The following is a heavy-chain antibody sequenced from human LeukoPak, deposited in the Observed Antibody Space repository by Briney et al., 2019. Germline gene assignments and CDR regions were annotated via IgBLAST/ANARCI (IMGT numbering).Heavy chain of an antibody. V-gene: IGHV3-30*18. CDR1: GFTFGSYG. J-gene: IGHJ4*02. CDR2: ISYDGSNK. Sequence: GGSLRLSCAASGFTFGSYGMHWVRQAPGKGLEWVAVISYDGSNKYYADSVKGRFTISRDNAKNSLYLQMSNLRAEDTAVYYCAKGGKWDVTPFDYWGQGTLVTVSS. D-gene: IGHD1-26*01. CDR3: AKGGKWDVTPFDY.